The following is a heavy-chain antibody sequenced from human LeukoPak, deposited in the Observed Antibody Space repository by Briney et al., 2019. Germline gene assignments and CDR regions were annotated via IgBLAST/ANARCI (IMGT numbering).Heavy chain of an antibody. Sequence: SVTVSCKASGGTFISYAISWVRQAPGQGLEWMGGIIPIFGTANYAQKFQGRVTITADESTSTAYMELSSLRSEDTAVYYCARGGSCSSTSCSNWCDPWGQGTLVTVSS. CDR2: IIPIFGTA. V-gene: IGHV1-69*13. CDR3: ARGGSCSSTSCSNWCDP. J-gene: IGHJ5*02. CDR1: GGTFISYA. D-gene: IGHD2-2*01.